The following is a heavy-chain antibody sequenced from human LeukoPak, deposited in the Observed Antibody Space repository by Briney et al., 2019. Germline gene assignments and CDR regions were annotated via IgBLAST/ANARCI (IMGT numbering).Heavy chain of an antibody. V-gene: IGHV4-39*07. CDR2: IYYSGST. CDR1: GGSISSSSYY. D-gene: IGHD5-24*01. Sequence: PSETLSLTCTVSGGSISSSSYYWGWIRLPPGKGLEWIGSIYYSGSTYYNPSLKSRVTISVDTSKNQFSLKLSSVTAADTAVYYCAREGRRDGYTDYWGQGTLVTVSS. CDR3: AREGRRDGYTDY. J-gene: IGHJ4*02.